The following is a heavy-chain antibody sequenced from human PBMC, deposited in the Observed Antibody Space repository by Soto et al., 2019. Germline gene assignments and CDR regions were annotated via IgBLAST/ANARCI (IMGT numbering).Heavy chain of an antibody. V-gene: IGHV3-48*01. CDR2: ISGGSSSI. CDR3: ATDKLGYCSDGRCYRPGYFEN. Sequence: GGSLRLSCAASGFTFNTYSMNWVRQAPGKGLEWISYISGGSSSIYYADSVKGRFTISRDNAKNSLYLQMNSLRAEDTAVYYCATDKLGYCSDGRCYRPGYFENWGQGTPVTVS. D-gene: IGHD2-15*01. J-gene: IGHJ4*02. CDR1: GFTFNTYS.